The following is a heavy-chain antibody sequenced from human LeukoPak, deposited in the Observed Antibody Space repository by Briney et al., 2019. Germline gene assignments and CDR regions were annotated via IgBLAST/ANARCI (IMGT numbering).Heavy chain of an antibody. CDR1: GGSISSSSYY. CDR2: IDYSGST. Sequence: SETLSLTCTVSGGSISSSSYYWGWIRQPPGKGLEWIGSIDYSGSTYYNPSLKSRLTISVDTSENHISLKLTSVTAADTAVYYCAREGGPYRPLDYSGQGTLVTVAS. CDR3: AREGGPYRPLDY. V-gene: IGHV4-39*02. J-gene: IGHJ4*02.